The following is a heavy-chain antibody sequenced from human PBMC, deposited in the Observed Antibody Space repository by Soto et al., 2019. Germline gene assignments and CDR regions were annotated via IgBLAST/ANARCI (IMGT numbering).Heavy chain of an antibody. J-gene: IGHJ6*03. D-gene: IGHD2-2*01. CDR3: AREWKDQYCSSTSCHYYYYYMDV. CDR2: INHSGST. V-gene: IGHV4-34*01. Sequence: SETLSLTCAVYGGSFSGYYWSWIRQPPGKGLEWIGEINHSGSTNYNPSLKSRVTISVDTSKNQFSLKLSSVTAADTAVYYCAREWKDQYCSSTSCHYYYYYMDVWGKGTTVTVSS. CDR1: GGSFSGYY.